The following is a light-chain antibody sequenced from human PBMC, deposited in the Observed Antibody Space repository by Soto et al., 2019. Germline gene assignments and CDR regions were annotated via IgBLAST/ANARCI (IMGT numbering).Light chain of an antibody. CDR2: AAS. Sequence: DIQLTQSPSSLSGSVGDRVTITCRASQTIHNYLNWYQQIPGKAPKLLLYAASNLRGGLPSRFSGRGSGTDFTLTINSLQPEDFATYYCQESFSPLYTFGQGTILDI. CDR3: QESFSPLYT. V-gene: IGKV1-39*01. CDR1: QTIHNY. J-gene: IGKJ2*01.